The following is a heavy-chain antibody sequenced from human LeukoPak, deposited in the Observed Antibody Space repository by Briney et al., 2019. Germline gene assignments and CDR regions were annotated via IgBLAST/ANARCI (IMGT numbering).Heavy chain of an antibody. V-gene: IGHV3-48*03. D-gene: IGHD3-10*02. CDR3: AELGITMIGGV. CDR2: ISSSRSTI. CDR1: GFTFSSYE. Sequence: SLRLSCAASGFTFSSYEMNWVRQAPGQGLEWVSYISSSRSTIYYADSVKGRFTISRDNAKNSLYLQMNSLRAEDTAVYYCAELGITMIGGVWGKGTTVTISS. J-gene: IGHJ6*04.